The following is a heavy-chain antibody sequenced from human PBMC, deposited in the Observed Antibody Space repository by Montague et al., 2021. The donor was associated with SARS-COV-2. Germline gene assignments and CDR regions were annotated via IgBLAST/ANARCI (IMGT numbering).Heavy chain of an antibody. J-gene: IGHJ4*02. Sequence: SLRLSCAASGFTFSSYAMHWVRQAPGKGLEWVAVISYDGTNKYYADSVKGRFTISRDNSKNTLYLQMNSLRAGDTAVYYCARDEDQVDSNYYFDYWGQGTLVTVSS. CDR2: ISYDGTNK. D-gene: IGHD2-2*01. CDR3: ARDEDQVDSNYYFDY. V-gene: IGHV3-30*04. CDR1: GFTFSSYA.